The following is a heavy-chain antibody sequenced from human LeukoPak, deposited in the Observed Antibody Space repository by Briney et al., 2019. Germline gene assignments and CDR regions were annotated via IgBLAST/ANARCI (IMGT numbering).Heavy chain of an antibody. V-gene: IGHV1-69*13. J-gene: IGHJ5*02. CDR2: IIPIFGTA. Sequence: GASVKVSCKASGGTFSSYAIIWVRQAPGQGLEWMGGIIPIFGTANYAQKFQGRVTITADESTSTAYMELSSLTSDDTAVYYCARMSGYCSGGSCYGNNWFDPWGQGTLVTVSS. CDR1: GGTFSSYA. CDR3: ARMSGYCSGGSCYGNNWFDP. D-gene: IGHD2-15*01.